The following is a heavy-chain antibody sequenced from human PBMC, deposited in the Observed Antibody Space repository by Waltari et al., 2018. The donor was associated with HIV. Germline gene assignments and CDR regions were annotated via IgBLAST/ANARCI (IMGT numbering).Heavy chain of an antibody. Sequence: EVQLVPYGAEVKKPGEFLKISCKASGYSFTSYWIGWVRQMPGKGLEWMVIIYPCDSDTRYSPSFQGQVTISADKSISTAYLQWSSLKASDTAMYYCATSRSTYYDTGGYFDYWGQGTLVTVSS. V-gene: IGHV5-51*03. CDR2: IYPCDSDT. J-gene: IGHJ4*02. CDR3: ATSRSTYYDTGGYFDY. D-gene: IGHD3-22*01. CDR1: GYSFTSYW.